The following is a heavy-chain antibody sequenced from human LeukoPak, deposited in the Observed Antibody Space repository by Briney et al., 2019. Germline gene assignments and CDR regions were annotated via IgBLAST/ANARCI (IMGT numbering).Heavy chain of an antibody. CDR3: AREVSRGTYYIDY. J-gene: IGHJ4*02. CDR2: IYSGSST. CDR1: GFTVGSTY. Sequence: PGGSLRLSCAASGFTVGSTYMTWVRQAPGKGLEWVSVIYSGSSTYYPDSVKCRFTISRHNSKNTLYLQMNSLRAEDTAVYYCAREVSRGTYYIDYWGQGTLVTVSS. V-gene: IGHV3-53*01. D-gene: IGHD5/OR15-5a*01.